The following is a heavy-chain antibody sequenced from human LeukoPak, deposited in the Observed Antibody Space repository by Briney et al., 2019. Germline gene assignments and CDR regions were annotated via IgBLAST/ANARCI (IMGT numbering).Heavy chain of an antibody. CDR1: GYTFTVYY. Sequence: ASVKVSCKASGYTFTVYYMHYLRQSPGQRLEWMGWINPNSGGTNYAQKFQGRVTMTRNTSITTAYMELSRLSSDDTAVYYCARLSSSWYPYFDYWGQGTLVTVSS. J-gene: IGHJ4*02. CDR2: INPNSGGT. D-gene: IGHD6-13*01. CDR3: ARLSSSWYPYFDY. V-gene: IGHV1-2*02.